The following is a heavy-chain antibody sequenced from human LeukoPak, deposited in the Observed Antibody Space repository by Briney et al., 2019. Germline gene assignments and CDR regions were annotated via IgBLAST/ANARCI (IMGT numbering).Heavy chain of an antibody. D-gene: IGHD1-1*01. V-gene: IGHV3-74*01. CDR1: GFTFRNYR. CDR3: VRLLDIDY. J-gene: IGHJ4*02. Sequence: GGSLRLSCAASGFTFRNYRMHWVRQAPGKGLVWVSRISRDGATTHYAGSVKGRFTISRDNAKNMVYLQMDSLSAEDTAVYYCVRLLDIDYWGQGTLVTVSS. CDR2: ISRDGATT.